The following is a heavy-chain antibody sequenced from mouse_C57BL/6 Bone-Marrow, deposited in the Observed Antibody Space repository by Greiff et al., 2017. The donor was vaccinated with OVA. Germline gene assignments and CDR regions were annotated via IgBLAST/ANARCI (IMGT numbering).Heavy chain of an antibody. Sequence: QVQLQQPGAELVMPGASVKLSCKASGYTFTSYWMHWVKQRPGQGLEWIGEIDPSDSYTNYNQKFKGKSTLTVDKSSSTAYMQLSRLTSEDSAVYYCARRGPIGLPDYRGQGTTLTVSS. D-gene: IGHD3-3*01. CDR1: GYTFTSYW. J-gene: IGHJ2*01. CDR2: IDPSDSYT. CDR3: ARRGPIGLPDY. V-gene: IGHV1-69*01.